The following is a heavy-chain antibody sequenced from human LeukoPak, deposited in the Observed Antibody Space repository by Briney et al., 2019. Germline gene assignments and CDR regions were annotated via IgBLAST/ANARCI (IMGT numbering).Heavy chain of an antibody. V-gene: IGHV3-53*01. J-gene: IGHJ4*02. CDR2: IYSRGDT. CDR1: EFIVSINY. D-gene: IGHD4/OR15-4a*01. Sequence: PGGSLRLSCAASEFIVSINYMTWVRQAPGKGLEWVSLIYSRGDTKYADSVKGRFTISRDNSENTLYLQMNSLRAEDTAVYYCARRAGAYSHPYDYWGQGTLVTVSS. CDR3: ARRAGAYSHPYDY.